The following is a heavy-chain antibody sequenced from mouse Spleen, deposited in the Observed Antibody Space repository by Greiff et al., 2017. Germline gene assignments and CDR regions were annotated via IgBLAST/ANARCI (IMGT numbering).Heavy chain of an antibody. D-gene: IGHD3-3*01. J-gene: IGHJ3*01. V-gene: IGHV5-6-5*01. CDR2: ISSGGST. CDR1: GFTFSSYA. Sequence: EVKLVESGGGLVKPGGSLKLSCAASGFTFSSYAMSWVRQTPEKRLEWVASISSGGSTYYPDSVKGRFTISRDNARNTLYLQMSSLRSEDTAMYYCARQGRASWFAYWGQGTLVTVSA. CDR3: ARQGRASWFAY.